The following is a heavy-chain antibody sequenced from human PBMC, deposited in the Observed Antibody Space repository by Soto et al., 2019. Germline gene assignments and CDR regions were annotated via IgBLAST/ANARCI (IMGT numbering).Heavy chain of an antibody. CDR3: ARDRTYDFWSGYYAENFDY. CDR2: ISAYNGNT. J-gene: IGHJ4*02. D-gene: IGHD3-3*01. Sequence: QVQLVQSGAEVKKPGASVKVSCKASGYTFTSYGISWVRQAPGQGLEWMGWISAYNGNTNYAQKLQGRVTMTTDTSTSTAYMELRSLRSDDTAVYYCARDRTYDFWSGYYAENFDYWGQGTLVTVSS. V-gene: IGHV1-18*01. CDR1: GYTFTSYG.